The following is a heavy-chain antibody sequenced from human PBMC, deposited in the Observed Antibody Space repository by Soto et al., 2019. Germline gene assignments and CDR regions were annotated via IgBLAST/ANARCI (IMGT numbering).Heavy chain of an antibody. J-gene: IGHJ6*02. V-gene: IGHV1-18*03. CDR3: ARDCSLKYLRYYGMDV. Sequence: QVQLVQSGAEVKKPGASVKVSCKASGYTFTSYGISWVRQAPGQGLEWMGWISAYNGNTNYAQKLQGRVTMTTDTSTSTAYMELRSLRSDDMAVYYCARDCSLKYLRYYGMDVWGQVTTVTVSS. D-gene: IGHD2-15*01. CDR2: ISAYNGNT. CDR1: GYTFTSYG.